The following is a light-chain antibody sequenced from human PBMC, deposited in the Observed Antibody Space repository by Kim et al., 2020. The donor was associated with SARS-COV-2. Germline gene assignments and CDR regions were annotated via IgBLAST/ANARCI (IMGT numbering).Light chain of an antibody. CDR3: HHYGSSPYT. V-gene: IGKV3-20*01. CDR1: SINY. CDR2: GTS. Sequence: SINYLAWYQQKPGQAPGLLIYGTSNRATGIPDRFSGSGTGTDFTLTISRLEPEDFAVYYCHHYGSSPYTFGQGTKLEI. J-gene: IGKJ2*01.